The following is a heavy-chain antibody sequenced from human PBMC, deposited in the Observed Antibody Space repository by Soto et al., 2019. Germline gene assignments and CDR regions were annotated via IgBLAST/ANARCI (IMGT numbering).Heavy chain of an antibody. J-gene: IGHJ4*02. CDR3: ARNLGYCISTSCYAPYYFHY. CDR1: GYTFTSYG. D-gene: IGHD2-2*01. V-gene: IGHV1-18*01. CDR2: VSAYNGNT. Sequence: ASVKVSCKASGYTFTSYGVGWVRQAPGQGLEWMGWVSAYNGNTNYAQKFQGRVTMTTDTSTSTAYMELRSLRSDDTAVYYCARNLGYCISTSCYAPYYFHYWGQGTQVTVSS.